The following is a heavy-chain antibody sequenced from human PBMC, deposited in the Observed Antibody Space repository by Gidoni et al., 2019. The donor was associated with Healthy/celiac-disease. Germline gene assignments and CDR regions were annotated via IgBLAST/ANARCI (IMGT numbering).Heavy chain of an antibody. J-gene: IGHJ4*02. CDR1: GGSISSHSYY. Sequence: QLQLQESGPGLVKPSETLSLTCTVSGGSISSHSYYWGWIRQPPGKGLEWIGSIYSSGSTYYNPSLKSRVTISVDTSKNQFSMKLSSVTAADTAVYYCASVTSDIVATMGATNYFDYWGQGTLVTVSS. CDR3: ASVTSDIVATMGATNYFDY. D-gene: IGHD5-12*01. V-gene: IGHV4-39*01. CDR2: IYSSGST.